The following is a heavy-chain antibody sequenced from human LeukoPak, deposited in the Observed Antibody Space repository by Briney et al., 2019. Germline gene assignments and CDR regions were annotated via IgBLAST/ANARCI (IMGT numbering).Heavy chain of an antibody. V-gene: IGHV3-7*01. CDR3: AKVGTWELQRVFEN. J-gene: IGHJ4*02. CDR1: GFTFSDYR. Sequence: GGSLRLSCAASGFTFSDYRMTWVRQVPGKGLEWVANVGRDGSEKNYVDSVEGRFTISRDNAKKSLDLEMNSLRVEDTALYYCAKVGTWELQRVFENWGQGTLVTVSS. CDR2: VGRDGSEK. D-gene: IGHD1-26*01.